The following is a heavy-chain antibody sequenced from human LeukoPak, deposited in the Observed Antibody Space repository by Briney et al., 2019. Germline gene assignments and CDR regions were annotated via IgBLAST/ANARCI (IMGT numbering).Heavy chain of an antibody. Sequence: GGSLRPSCAASGFTYAWMSWVRQAPGKGLEWVGRIKSKTDGGTTDYAAPVKGRFTISRDDSKNTLYLQMNSLKTEDTAVYYCATFRHRSFDPWGQGTLVTVSS. CDR2: IKSKTDGGTT. J-gene: IGHJ5*02. CDR1: GFTYAW. V-gene: IGHV3-15*01. CDR3: ATFRHRSFDP.